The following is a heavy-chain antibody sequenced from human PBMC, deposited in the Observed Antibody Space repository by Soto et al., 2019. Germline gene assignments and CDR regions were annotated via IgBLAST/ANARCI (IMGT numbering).Heavy chain of an antibody. D-gene: IGHD3-3*01. CDR3: AREGYYDFWSGYYTRGFFDP. Sequence: SETLSLTCAVSGGSISSSNWWSWVRQPPGKGLEWIGEIYHSGSTNYNPSLKSRVTISVDKSKNQFSLKLSSVTAADTAVYYCAREGYYDFWSGYYTRGFFDPWGQGTLVTVSS. CDR1: GGSISSSNW. J-gene: IGHJ5*02. CDR2: IYHSGST. V-gene: IGHV4-4*02.